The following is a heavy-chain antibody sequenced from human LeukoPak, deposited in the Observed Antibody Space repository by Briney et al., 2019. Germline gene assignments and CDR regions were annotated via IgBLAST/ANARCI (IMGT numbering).Heavy chain of an antibody. Sequence: GGSLRLSCAASGFTFSRFTMNWVRQAPGKGLEWVSGISWNSGSIGYADSVKGRFTISRDNAKNSLYLQMNSLRAEDTALYYCAKGANGPFDYWGQGTLVTVSS. J-gene: IGHJ4*02. CDR2: ISWNSGSI. V-gene: IGHV3-9*01. CDR3: AKGANGPFDY. CDR1: GFTFSRFT. D-gene: IGHD4-17*01.